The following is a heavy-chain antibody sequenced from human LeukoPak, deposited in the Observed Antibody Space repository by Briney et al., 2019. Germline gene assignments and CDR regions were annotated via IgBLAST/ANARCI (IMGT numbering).Heavy chain of an antibody. CDR1: GYTFTGYY. D-gene: IGHD2-8*01. V-gene: IGHV1-2*02. Sequence: ASVKASCKASGYTFTGYYMHWVRQAPGQGLEWMGWINPNSGGTNYAQKFQGRVTMTRDTSISTAYMELSRLRSDDTAVYYCARAPILMVYAKDWGQGTLVTVSS. J-gene: IGHJ4*02. CDR3: ARAPILMVYAKD. CDR2: INPNSGGT.